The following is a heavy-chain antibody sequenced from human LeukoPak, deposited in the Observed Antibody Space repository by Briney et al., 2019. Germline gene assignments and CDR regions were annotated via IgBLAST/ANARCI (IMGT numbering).Heavy chain of an antibody. Sequence: SETLSLTCTVSGGSISSGGYYWSWIRQPPGKGLEWIGYIYHSGSTYYNPSLKSRVTISVDRSKNQFSLKLSSVTAADTAVYYCARDRVDTAMVIPFDYWGQGTLVTVSS. V-gene: IGHV4-30-2*01. CDR1: GGSISSGGYY. J-gene: IGHJ4*02. CDR2: IYHSGST. D-gene: IGHD5-18*01. CDR3: ARDRVDTAMVIPFDY.